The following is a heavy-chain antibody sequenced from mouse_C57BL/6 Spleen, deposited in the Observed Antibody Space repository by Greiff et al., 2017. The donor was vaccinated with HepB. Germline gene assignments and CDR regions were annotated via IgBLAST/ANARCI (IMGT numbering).Heavy chain of an antibody. D-gene: IGHD2-4*01. CDR1: GYSFTGYY. V-gene: IGHV1-42*01. J-gene: IGHJ4*01. Sequence: VQLQQSGPELVKPGASVKISCKASGYSFTGYYMNWVKQSPEKSLEWIGEINPSTGGTTYNQKFKAKATLTVDKSSSTAYMQLKSLTSEDSAVYYCARGDYDYLYAMDYWGQGTSVTVSS. CDR3: ARGDYDYLYAMDY. CDR2: INPSTGGT.